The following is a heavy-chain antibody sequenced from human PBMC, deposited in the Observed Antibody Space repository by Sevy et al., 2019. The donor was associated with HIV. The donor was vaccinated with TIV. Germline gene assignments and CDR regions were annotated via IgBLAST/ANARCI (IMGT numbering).Heavy chain of an antibody. CDR3: ARHSHGSGTYHVPFHA. V-gene: IGHV4-38-2*01. D-gene: IGHD3-10*01. J-gene: IGHJ5*02. CDR2: VFHSGST. Sequence: SETLSLTCAVSGYSITSGYIWGWIRQPPGEGLEWIGSVFHSGSTYYNPSLNSRVIISVDTSKNQFSLKLNSVTAADTAVYYCARHSHGSGTYHVPFHAWGQGTLVTVSS. CDR1: GYSITSGYI.